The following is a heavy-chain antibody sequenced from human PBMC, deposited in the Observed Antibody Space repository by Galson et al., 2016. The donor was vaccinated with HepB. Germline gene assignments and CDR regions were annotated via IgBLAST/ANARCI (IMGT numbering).Heavy chain of an antibody. CDR2: IQNSGNT. Sequence: TLSLTCTVSGGSISSGDYHWSWLRQHPGKGLEWIGCIQNSGNTYYNPSVQSRLIISVDMSKNQFSLRLSSVTVADTAVYYCARDNSGSYLDSWGQGTLITVSS. J-gene: IGHJ4*02. CDR1: GGSISSGDYH. D-gene: IGHD1-26*01. CDR3: ARDNSGSYLDS. V-gene: IGHV4-31*03.